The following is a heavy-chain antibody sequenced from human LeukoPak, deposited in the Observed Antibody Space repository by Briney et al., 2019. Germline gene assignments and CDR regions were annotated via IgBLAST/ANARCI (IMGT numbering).Heavy chain of an antibody. J-gene: IGHJ4*02. V-gene: IGHV3-23*01. CDR3: AGSGLSRFGF. Sequence: AGGSLRLSCAASGFTFSNYGMNWVRQAPGKGLEWVSAISGSGHNTYYADSVKGRFTISRDNSRNTLYLQMNSLRAEDTAVYYCAGSGLSRFGFWGQGTLVTVSS. D-gene: IGHD2/OR15-2a*01. CDR2: ISGSGHNT. CDR1: GFTFSNYG.